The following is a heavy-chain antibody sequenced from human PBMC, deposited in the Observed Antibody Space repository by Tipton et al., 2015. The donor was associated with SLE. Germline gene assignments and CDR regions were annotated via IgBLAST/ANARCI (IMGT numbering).Heavy chain of an antibody. J-gene: IGHJ3*02. CDR3: ARESRRYSGSPGAFDI. CDR2: ISAYNGNT. V-gene: IGHV1-18*01. D-gene: IGHD1-26*01. Sequence: QSGAEVKKPGASVKVSCKASGYTFTSYGISWVRQAPGQGLEWMEWISAYNGNTNYAQKLQGRVTMTTDTSTSTAYMELRSLRSDDTAVYYCARESRRYSGSPGAFDIWGQGTMVTVSS. CDR1: GYTFTSYG.